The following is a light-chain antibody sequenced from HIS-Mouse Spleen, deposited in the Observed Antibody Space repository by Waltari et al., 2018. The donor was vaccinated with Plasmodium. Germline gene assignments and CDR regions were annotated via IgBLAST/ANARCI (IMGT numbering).Light chain of an antibody. Sequence: QSALTQPRSVSGSPGQSVTISCTGTSNDVGGYNYVSWYQQHPGKAPKLMIYDVSKRPSVVPDRFSGSKSGNTASLTISGLQAEDEADYYCCSYAGSYTWVFGGGTKLTVL. CDR3: CSYAGSYTWV. CDR1: SNDVGGYNY. CDR2: DVS. J-gene: IGLJ3*02. V-gene: IGLV2-11*01.